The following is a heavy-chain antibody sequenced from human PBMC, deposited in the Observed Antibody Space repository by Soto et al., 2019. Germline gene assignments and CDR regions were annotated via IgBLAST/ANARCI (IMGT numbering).Heavy chain of an antibody. CDR1: GGSINSDDYY. CDR2: IYNGGST. D-gene: IGHD7-27*01. CDR3: ARGSSGDQVAS. V-gene: IGHV4-30-4*01. J-gene: IGHJ4*02. Sequence: QVQLQESGPGLLKPSQTLSLTCTVSGGSINSDDYYWSWIRQPPEKGPEWIGHIYNGGSTYNNPSLQSXXPXSXXLPKNQFSLSLSSVTATDTALYYCARGSSGDQVASWGQGTLVTVSS.